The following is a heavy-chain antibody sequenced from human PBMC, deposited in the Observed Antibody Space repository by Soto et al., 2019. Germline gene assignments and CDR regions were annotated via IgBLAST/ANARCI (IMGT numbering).Heavy chain of an antibody. V-gene: IGHV1-69*01. Sequence: QVQLAQSGAEVRKPGSSVKVSCRASGGSFSDFAFSWVRQAPGQGLEWMGGIIPMFAATKYAQRFQGRVTITADASTGTVYLALSSLTSDDSAVYYCARGGIVAVPAALSSYDDYTNYHFDSWGQGTLVSVSS. J-gene: IGHJ4*02. CDR1: GGSFSDFA. D-gene: IGHD2-15*01. CDR3: ARGGIVAVPAALSSYDDYTNYHFDS. CDR2: IIPMFAAT.